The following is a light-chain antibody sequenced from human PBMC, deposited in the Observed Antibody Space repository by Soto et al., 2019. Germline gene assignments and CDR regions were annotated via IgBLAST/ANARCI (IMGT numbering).Light chain of an antibody. V-gene: IGLV2-23*02. CDR3: CSYAGRSTYG. CDR1: SSVVGSYNL. Sequence: QSVLTQPASVSGSPGQSITISCTGTSSVVGSYNLVSWYQQHPGKAPKLMIYEVINRPSGVSDRFSGSKSGNTASLTISGLQTEDEADYYCCSYAGRSTYGFGTGTKVTVL. J-gene: IGLJ1*01. CDR2: EVI.